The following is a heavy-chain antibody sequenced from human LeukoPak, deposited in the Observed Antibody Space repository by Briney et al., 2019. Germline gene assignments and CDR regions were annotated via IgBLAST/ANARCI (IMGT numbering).Heavy chain of an antibody. D-gene: IGHD6-19*01. V-gene: IGHV3-30*03. CDR1: GFTFSDSG. CDR2: ISYDGSNK. Sequence: GTSLRLSCAASGFTFSDSGMHWVRQAPGKGLEWATLISYDGSNKYYADSVKGRFTISRSNSKNTLYLQMNSLRVEDTAVYYCVESGWYYFEGWGQGTLVTVSS. J-gene: IGHJ4*02. CDR3: VESGWYYFEG.